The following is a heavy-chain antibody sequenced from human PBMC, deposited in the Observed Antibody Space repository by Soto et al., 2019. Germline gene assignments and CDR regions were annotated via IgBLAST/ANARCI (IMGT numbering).Heavy chain of an antibody. J-gene: IGHJ6*02. V-gene: IGHV3-7*01. D-gene: IGHD2-2*01. CDR2: IKQDGSEK. CDR3: ARDPNIVLVPAALRSYYYYYGMDV. CDR1: GFTFSSYW. Sequence: EVQLVESGGGLVQPGGSLRLSCAASGFTFSSYWMSWVRQAPGKGLEWVANIKQDGSEKYYVDSVKGRVTISRDNAKNSVSLHMNSLWAADTAVYYCARDPNIVLVPAALRSYYYYYGMDVWGQGTTVTVSS.